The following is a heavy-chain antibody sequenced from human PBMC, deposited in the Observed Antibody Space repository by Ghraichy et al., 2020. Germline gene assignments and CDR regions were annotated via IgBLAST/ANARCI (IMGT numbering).Heavy chain of an antibody. Sequence: LSLTCAASGFTFSSYSMNWVRQAPGKGLEWVSYISSSSSTIYYADSVKGRFTISRDNAKNSLYLQMNSLRDEDTAVYYCARGGEHIVVVTPMAFDYWGQGTLVTVSS. CDR2: ISSSSSTI. CDR3: ARGGEHIVVVTPMAFDY. CDR1: GFTFSSYS. D-gene: IGHD2-21*02. J-gene: IGHJ4*02. V-gene: IGHV3-48*02.